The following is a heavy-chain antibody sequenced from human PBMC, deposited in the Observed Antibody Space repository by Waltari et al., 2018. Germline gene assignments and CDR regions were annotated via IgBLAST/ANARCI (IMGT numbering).Heavy chain of an antibody. J-gene: IGHJ3*02. D-gene: IGHD5-12*01. CDR1: GFTVSTNY. V-gene: IGHV3-53*01. CDR2: IYSGGGT. CDR3: GNIGAFDI. Sequence: EVQLVESGGGLIQPGGSLRISCAASGFTVSTNYITWVRQAPGKWLEWVAVIYSGGGTYYADSVRGRFTISRDKVKNTVYLQMNSPRAEDTAVYYCGNIGAFDIWGQGTMVTVSS.